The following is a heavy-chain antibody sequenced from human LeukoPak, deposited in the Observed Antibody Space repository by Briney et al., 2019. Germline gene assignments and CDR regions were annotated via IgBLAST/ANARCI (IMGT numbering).Heavy chain of an antibody. Sequence: SGGSLRLPCAASGFTFSSYAMHWVRQAPGKGLEWVAVISYDGSNKYYADSVKGRFTISRDKSKNTLYLQMNSLRAEDTAVYYCARSGVAVTATQPYYYYGMDVWGQGTTVTISS. D-gene: IGHD2-21*02. CDR3: ARSGVAVTATQPYYYYGMDV. CDR2: ISYDGSNK. J-gene: IGHJ6*02. V-gene: IGHV3-30*04. CDR1: GFTFSSYA.